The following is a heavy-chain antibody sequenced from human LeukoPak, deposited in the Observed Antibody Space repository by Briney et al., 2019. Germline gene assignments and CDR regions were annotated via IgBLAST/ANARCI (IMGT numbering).Heavy chain of an antibody. Sequence: ASVKVSCKDSGYTFTSYYMHWVRQAPGQGLEWMGGFDPEDGETIYAQKFQGRVTMTEDTSTDTAYMELSSLRSEDTAVYYCATAVGYCTNGVCHGFDYWGQGTLVTVSS. CDR2: FDPEDGET. D-gene: IGHD2-8*01. CDR3: ATAVGYCTNGVCHGFDY. V-gene: IGHV1-24*01. CDR1: GYTFTSYY. J-gene: IGHJ4*02.